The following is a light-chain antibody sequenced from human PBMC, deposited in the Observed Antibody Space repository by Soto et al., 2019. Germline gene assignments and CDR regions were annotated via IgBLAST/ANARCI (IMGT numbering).Light chain of an antibody. Sequence: QSALTQPASVSGSPGQSITISCTGTSSDVGGYNYVSWYQQHPGKAPKLMIYEVSNRPSGVYNRFSCSKSGNTASLTISGLQAEDEADYYCSSYTSSSTRVFGGGTKLTVL. V-gene: IGLV2-14*01. CDR3: SSYTSSSTRV. CDR2: EVS. CDR1: SSDVGGYNY. J-gene: IGLJ3*02.